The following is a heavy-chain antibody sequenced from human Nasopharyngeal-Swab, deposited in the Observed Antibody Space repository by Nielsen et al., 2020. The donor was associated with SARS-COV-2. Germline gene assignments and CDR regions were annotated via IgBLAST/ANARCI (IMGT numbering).Heavy chain of an antibody. CDR2: IDPSDSYS. D-gene: IGHD3-10*01. Sequence: GESLKISCKGSGYSFSSYWISWVRQMPGKGLEWMGIIDPSDSYSNYSPSFQGHVTLSVDKSLRTAFLQWSSLKASDPAVYYCARRSFYYGSGTVRGMDVWGQGTTVTVSS. CDR3: ARRSFYYGSGTVRGMDV. J-gene: IGHJ6*02. V-gene: IGHV5-10-1*01. CDR1: GYSFSSYW.